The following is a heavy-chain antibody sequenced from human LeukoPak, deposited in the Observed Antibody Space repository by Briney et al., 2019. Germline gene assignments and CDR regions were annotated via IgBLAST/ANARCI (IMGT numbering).Heavy chain of an antibody. J-gene: IGHJ5*02. CDR2: FDPEDGET. Sequence: APVKVSCKVSGYTLTELSMHWVRQAPGKGLEWMGGFDPEDGETIYAQKFQGRVTMTEDTSTDTAYMELSSLRSEDTAVYYCATGDSSGYPNWFDPWGQGTLVTVSS. CDR1: GYTLTELS. CDR3: ATGDSSGYPNWFDP. V-gene: IGHV1-24*01. D-gene: IGHD3-22*01.